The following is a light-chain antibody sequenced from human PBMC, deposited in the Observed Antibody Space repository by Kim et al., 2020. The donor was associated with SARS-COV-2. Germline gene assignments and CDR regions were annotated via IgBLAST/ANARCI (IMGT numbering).Light chain of an antibody. CDR3: CSYTSSNTYV. V-gene: IGLV2-18*02. CDR2: EVS. CDR1: SSDVGTYNH. Sequence: QSALTQPPSVSGSPGQSVTISCTGTSSDVGTYNHVPWYQQPPGTAPKLMIFEVSNRPSGVPDRFSGSKSDNTASLTISGLQAEDEADYYCCSYTSSNTYVFGTGTKVTVL. J-gene: IGLJ1*01.